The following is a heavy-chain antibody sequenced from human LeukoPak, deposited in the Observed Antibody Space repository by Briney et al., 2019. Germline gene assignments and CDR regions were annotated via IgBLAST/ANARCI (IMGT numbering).Heavy chain of an antibody. CDR2: IYSGSDT. D-gene: IGHD5-18*01. CDR3: ATRDKGGYNYGYLDY. V-gene: IGHV3-53*01. Sequence: GGSLRLSCAASGFSVSTTYMSWVRQARGKGPEWVSLIYSGSDTYYPDSVKGRFTISRDDSKNTVFLQMDSLRAEDTAVYYCATRDKGGYNYGYLDYWGQGSLVTVSS. CDR1: GFSVSTTY. J-gene: IGHJ4*02.